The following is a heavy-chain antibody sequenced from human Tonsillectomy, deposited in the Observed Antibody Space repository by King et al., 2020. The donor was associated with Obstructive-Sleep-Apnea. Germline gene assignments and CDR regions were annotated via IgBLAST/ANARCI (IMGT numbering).Heavy chain of an antibody. CDR2: INPNSGGT. CDR1: GYTFTVYY. Sequence: QLVQSGADVKKPGASVKVSCKASGYTFTVYYMHWVRQAPGKGLEWMGWINPNSGGTNYAQKFQGRVTMTRETSIGTVYMELSRLRYDDTAVFYCASVRKYGSNWPPFLYFDDWGQGTLVTVSS. CDR3: ASVRKYGSNWPPFLYFDD. D-gene: IGHD6-13*01. V-gene: IGHV1-2*02. J-gene: IGHJ4*02.